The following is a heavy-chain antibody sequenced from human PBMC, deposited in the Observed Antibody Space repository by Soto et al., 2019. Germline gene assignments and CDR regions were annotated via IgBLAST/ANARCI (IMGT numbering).Heavy chain of an antibody. V-gene: IGHV3-7*03. CDR2: IKQDGSEK. J-gene: IGHJ6*02. CDR1: GFTFSSYW. Sequence: GGSLRLSCAASGFTFSSYWMSWVRQAPGKGLEWVANIKQDGSEKYYVDSVKGRFTISRDNAKNSLYLQMNSLRAEDTAVYYCARGRYSYGYVEWERYYYGMDVWGQGTTVTVSS. D-gene: IGHD5-18*01. CDR3: ARGRYSYGYVEWERYYYGMDV.